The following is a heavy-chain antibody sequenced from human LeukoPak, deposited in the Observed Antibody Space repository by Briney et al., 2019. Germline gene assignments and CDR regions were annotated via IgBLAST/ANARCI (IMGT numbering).Heavy chain of an antibody. CDR3: AAWGGWLEHVDHFDY. CDR1: GFTFTSSA. Sequence: SVKVSCKASGFTFTSSAVQWVRQARGQRLEWIGWIVVGSGNTNYAQKIQERVTITRDMSTSTAYMELSSLRSEDTAVYYCAAWGGWLEHVDHFDYWGQGTLVTVSS. CDR2: IVVGSGNT. D-gene: IGHD1/OR15-1a*01. V-gene: IGHV1-58*01. J-gene: IGHJ4*02.